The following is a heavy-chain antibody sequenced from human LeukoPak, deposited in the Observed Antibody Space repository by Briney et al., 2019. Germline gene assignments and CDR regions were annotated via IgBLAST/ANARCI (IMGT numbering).Heavy chain of an antibody. CDR2: IIPILGIA. D-gene: IGHD3-10*01. CDR3: ARGPAYGEDYFDY. Sequence: ASVKVSCKASGGTFSSYAISWVRQAPGQGLEWMGRIIPILGIANYAQKFQGRVTITADKSTSTAYMELSSLRSEDTAVYYCARGPAYGEDYFDYWGQGTLVTVSS. CDR1: GGTFSSYA. J-gene: IGHJ4*02. V-gene: IGHV1-69*04.